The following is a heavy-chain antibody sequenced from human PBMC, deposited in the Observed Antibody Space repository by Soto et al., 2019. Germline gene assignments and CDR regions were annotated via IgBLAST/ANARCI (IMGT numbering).Heavy chain of an antibody. V-gene: IGHV4-34*01. Sequence: QEHLQQWGAGLLKPSETLSLTCTVYGESVSGFHWSWIRQPPGKGLEWIGEINHRGSTTYNPSLKSRVTISVDTSKNQLSLNLTSVAAADTAVYYCARGRSAHYEFRTGYRDFMDVWGKGTTVTVSS. D-gene: IGHD3-3*01. J-gene: IGHJ6*03. CDR3: ARGRSAHYEFRTGYRDFMDV. CDR1: GESVSGFH. CDR2: INHRGST.